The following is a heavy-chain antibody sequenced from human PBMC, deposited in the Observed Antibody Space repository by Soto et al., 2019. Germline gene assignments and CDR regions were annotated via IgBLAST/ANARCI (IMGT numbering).Heavy chain of an antibody. D-gene: IGHD3-22*01. Sequence: ASVXVSFKCSLYILRFNYIHVLRQTPGQGLEWMGWINPNSSGTVYAQKFQGRVTMTRDTSLTTVYMQLNRLTSDDSAVYYCARDLIVDGNDKYDMDVWGQGTTVTVSS. J-gene: IGHJ6*02. V-gene: IGHV1-2*02. CDR3: ARDLIVDGNDKYDMDV. CDR1: LYILRFNY. CDR2: INPNSSGT.